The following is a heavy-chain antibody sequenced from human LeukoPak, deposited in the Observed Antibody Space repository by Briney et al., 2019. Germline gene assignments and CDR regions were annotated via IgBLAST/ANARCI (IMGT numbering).Heavy chain of an antibody. D-gene: IGHD1-26*01. CDR3: ARATAVGAYNY. Sequence: SETLSLTCTVSGGSISSSSYYWGWIRQPPGKGLEWIGSIYYSGSTYYNPSLKSRVTISVDTSKNQFSLKLSSVTAADTAVYYCARATAVGAYNYWGQGTLVTVSS. CDR1: GGSISSSSYY. V-gene: IGHV4-39*07. CDR2: IYYSGST. J-gene: IGHJ4*02.